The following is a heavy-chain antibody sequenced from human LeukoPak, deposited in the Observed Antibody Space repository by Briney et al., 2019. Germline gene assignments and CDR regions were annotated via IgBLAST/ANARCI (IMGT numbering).Heavy chain of an antibody. D-gene: IGHD3-22*01. V-gene: IGHV3-30*18. J-gene: IGHJ4*02. CDR1: GFTFSSHG. Sequence: GGSLRLSCAASGFTFSSHGMHWVRQAPGKGLEWVAVIAYDGSKKLYADSVKGRFTISRDNSKNTLYLQMNSLRAEDTAVYYCAKDVRYYDSSGYYRRQNFDYWGQGTLVTVSS. CDR3: AKDVRYYDSSGYYRRQNFDY. CDR2: IAYDGSKK.